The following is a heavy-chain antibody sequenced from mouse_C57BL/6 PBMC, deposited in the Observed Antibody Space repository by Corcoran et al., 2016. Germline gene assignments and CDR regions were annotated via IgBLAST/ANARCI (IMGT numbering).Heavy chain of an antibody. Sequence: DVQLQESGPGLVKPSQSLSLTCSVTGYSITSGYYWNWIRQFPGNKLEWMGYISYDGSNNYNPSLKNRISITRDTSKNQFFLKLNSVTTEDTATYYCARAVTTDYYAMDYWGQGTSVTVSS. J-gene: IGHJ4*01. CDR3: ARAVTTDYYAMDY. CDR2: ISYDGSN. D-gene: IGHD1-1*01. V-gene: IGHV3-6*01. CDR1: GYSITSGYY.